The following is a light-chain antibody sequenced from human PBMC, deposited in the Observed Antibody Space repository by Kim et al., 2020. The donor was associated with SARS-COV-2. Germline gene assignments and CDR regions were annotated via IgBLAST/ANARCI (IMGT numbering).Light chain of an antibody. CDR1: KLGDKY. J-gene: IGLJ2*01. V-gene: IGLV3-1*01. CDR3: QAWDSSTVV. Sequence: YELTQPPSVSVSPGQTASITCSGDKLGDKYACWYQQKPGQSPVMVIYQDSKRPSGIPERFSGSNSGNTATLTISGTQAMDEADYYCQAWDSSTVVFGGGT. CDR2: QDS.